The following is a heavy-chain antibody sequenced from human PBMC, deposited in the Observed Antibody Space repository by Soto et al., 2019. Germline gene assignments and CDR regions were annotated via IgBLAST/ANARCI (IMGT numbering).Heavy chain of an antibody. D-gene: IGHD2-15*01. CDR2: ISGSGSST. CDR1: GGSFSGYY. J-gene: IGHJ3*02. Sequence: ETLSLTCAVSGGSFSGYYWSWIRQPPGKGLEWVSAISGSGSSTYYADSVKGRFTISRDNSKNTLYLQMNSLRAEDTAVYYCARRSPSWAFDIWGQGTMVTVSS. CDR3: ARRSPSWAFDI. V-gene: IGHV3-23*01.